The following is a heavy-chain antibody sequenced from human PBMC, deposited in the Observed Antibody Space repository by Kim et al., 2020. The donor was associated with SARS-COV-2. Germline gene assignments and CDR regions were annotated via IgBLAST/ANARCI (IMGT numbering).Heavy chain of an antibody. J-gene: IGHJ4*02. Sequence: ACSVEGRFTISRDNARNTRYLQLNSLRAEDTAVYYCARDQSRAGPTTVDYWGQGTLVTVSS. D-gene: IGHD1-26*01. CDR3: ARDQSRAGPTTVDY. V-gene: IGHV3-74*01.